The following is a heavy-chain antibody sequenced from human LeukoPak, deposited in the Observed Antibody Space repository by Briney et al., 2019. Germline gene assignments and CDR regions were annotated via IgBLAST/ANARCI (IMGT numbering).Heavy chain of an antibody. J-gene: IGHJ4*02. V-gene: IGHV3-48*03. CDR3: AREDASSWDY. CDR1: GFTFSSYE. Sequence: GGSLRLSCAASGFTFSSYEMNWVRQAPGKGLEWVSYISSSGSTIYYADSVKGRFTISRDNAKNSLYLQMNSLRAEDTAVYYCAREDASSWDYWGQGILVTVSS. CDR2: ISSSGSTI. D-gene: IGHD6-13*01.